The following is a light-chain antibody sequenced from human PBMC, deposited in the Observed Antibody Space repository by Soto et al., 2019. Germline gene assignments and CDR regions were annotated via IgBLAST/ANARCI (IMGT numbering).Light chain of an antibody. Sequence: EIVLTQSPATLSLSPGERATLSCRASQSVSSYLAWYQQKPGQAPRLLIYDASNRSTGIQARFSGSGSGTDFTLTISSLEPEDVAVYYCQQRSNWPPYTFGQGTKLEIK. V-gene: IGKV3-11*01. CDR3: QQRSNWPPYT. CDR1: QSVSSY. J-gene: IGKJ2*01. CDR2: DAS.